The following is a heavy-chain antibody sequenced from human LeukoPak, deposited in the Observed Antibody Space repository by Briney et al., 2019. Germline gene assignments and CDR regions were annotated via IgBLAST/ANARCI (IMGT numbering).Heavy chain of an antibody. CDR2: ISYDGSNK. Sequence: GGFLRLSCAASGFTFSSYGMHWVRQAPGKGLEWVAVISYDGSNKYYADSVKGRFTISRDNSKNTLYLQMNSLRAEDTAVYYCAKVSRYCSGGSCRPDYYYGMDVWGKGTTVTVSS. CDR3: AKVSRYCSGGSCRPDYYYGMDV. V-gene: IGHV3-30*18. J-gene: IGHJ6*04. CDR1: GFTFSSYG. D-gene: IGHD2-15*01.